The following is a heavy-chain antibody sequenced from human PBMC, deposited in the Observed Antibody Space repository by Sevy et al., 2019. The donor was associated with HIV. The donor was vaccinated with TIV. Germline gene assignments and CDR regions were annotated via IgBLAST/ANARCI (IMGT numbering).Heavy chain of an antibody. CDR2: ISYDGSNK. Sequence: GGSLRLSCAASGFTFSSYAMHWVRQAPGKWLEWVAVISYDGSNKYYADSVKGRFTISRDNSKNTLYLQMNSLRAEDTAVYYCARRFGGYSEAFDIWGQGTMVTVSS. V-gene: IGHV3-30-3*01. CDR1: GFTFSSYA. D-gene: IGHD3-10*01. CDR3: ARRFGGYSEAFDI. J-gene: IGHJ3*02.